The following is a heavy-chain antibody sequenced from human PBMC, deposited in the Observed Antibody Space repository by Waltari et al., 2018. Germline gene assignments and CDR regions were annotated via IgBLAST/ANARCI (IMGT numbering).Heavy chain of an antibody. J-gene: IGHJ1*01. V-gene: IGHV3-23*01. CDR3: ARHLYGIDYLELDT. CDR2: ISDSGVVR. Sequence: EVQLLESGGGLAPPGGSLRLSCVASGFTFSIYALSWVRQAPGKGLEWVSGISDSGVVRNYADSVKGRLTVSRDNSINTVFLQINSLTAEDTAIYYCARHLYGIDYLELDTWGRGTLVAVSS. CDR1: GFTFSIYA. D-gene: IGHD3-10*01.